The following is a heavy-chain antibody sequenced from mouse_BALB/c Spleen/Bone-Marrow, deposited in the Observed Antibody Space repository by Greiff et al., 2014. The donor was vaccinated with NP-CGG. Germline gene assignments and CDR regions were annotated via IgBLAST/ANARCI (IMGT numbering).Heavy chain of an antibody. V-gene: IGHV1-7*01. CDR2: INPSTGYT. J-gene: IGHJ2*01. CDR1: GYTFTSYW. CDR3: ARSGDYGGFDY. D-gene: IGHD2-4*01. Sequence: QVQLQQPGAELAKPGASVKMSCKASGYTFTSYWMHWVKQRPGQGLEWIGYINPSTGYTEYNQKFKDKATMTADKSSSTAYMQRSSLTSEDSAVYYCARSGDYGGFDYWGQGTTLTVSS.